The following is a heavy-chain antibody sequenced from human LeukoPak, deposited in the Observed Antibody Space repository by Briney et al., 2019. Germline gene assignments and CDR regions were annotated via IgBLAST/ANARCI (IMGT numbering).Heavy chain of an antibody. CDR3: ARAVVVVAAAYYYYGMGV. CDR2: IIPIFGTA. V-gene: IGHV1-69*01. CDR1: GGTFSSYA. Sequence: GASVKVSCKASGGTFSSYANSWVRQAPGQGLEWMGGIIPIFGTANYAQKFQGRVTITADESTSTAYMELNSLRSEDTAVYYCARAVVVVAAAYYYYGMGVWGQGTTVTVSS. J-gene: IGHJ6*02. D-gene: IGHD2-15*01.